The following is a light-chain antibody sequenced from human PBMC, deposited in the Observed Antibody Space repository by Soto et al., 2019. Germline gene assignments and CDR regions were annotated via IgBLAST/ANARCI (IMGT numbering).Light chain of an antibody. V-gene: IGKV3D-15*01. Sequence: VMTKSPATLYVSPGEGATLSCRARQSVSNHLAWYQQSPGQAPRLLIYGASTRATGIPARFSGSGSGTEFTLTISSMQSEDFAIYYCQHYYDWPRTFGQGTKVEIK. CDR1: QSVSNH. J-gene: IGKJ1*01. CDR2: GAS. CDR3: QHYYDWPRT.